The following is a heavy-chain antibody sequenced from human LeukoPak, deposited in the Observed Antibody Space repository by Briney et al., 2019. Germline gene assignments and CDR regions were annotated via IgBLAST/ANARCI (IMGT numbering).Heavy chain of an antibody. CDR1: GFAFNDFY. V-gene: IGHV3-11*04. CDR2: ISTSGSRGTTI. J-gene: IGHJ6*02. Sequence: AGGSLRLSCAASGFAFNDFYMSWVRQAPGKGLEWISSISTSGSRGTTIYYADSMRGRFTISRDNAKNSLYLQMNSLRAEDTAVYYCASLRFLEWLLFYGMDVWGQGTTVTVSS. D-gene: IGHD3-3*01. CDR3: ASLRFLEWLLFYGMDV.